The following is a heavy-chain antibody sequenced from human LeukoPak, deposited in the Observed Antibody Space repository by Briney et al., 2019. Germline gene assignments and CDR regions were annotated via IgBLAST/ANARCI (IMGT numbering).Heavy chain of an antibody. V-gene: IGHV3-74*01. CDR2: IGTDGSGT. Sequence: GGSLRLSCVASGFTFSTYWMHWVRQVPGEGLVWVSRIGTDGSGTSYADSVRGRFTISRDNAKNTLYLQMNSLRAGDTAVYYCARVGGSPYFDYWGQGSLVTVSS. J-gene: IGHJ4*02. CDR3: ARVGGSPYFDY. CDR1: GFTFSTYW. D-gene: IGHD1-26*01.